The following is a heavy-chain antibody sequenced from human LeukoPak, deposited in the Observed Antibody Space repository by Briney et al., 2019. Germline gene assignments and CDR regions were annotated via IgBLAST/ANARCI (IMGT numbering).Heavy chain of an antibody. CDR2: IRSKANSYAT. D-gene: IGHD6-19*01. V-gene: IGHV3-73*01. Sequence: GGSLRLSCAASGFTFSGSAMHWLRQASGRGLEWVGRIRSKANSYATAYAASVKGRFTISRDDSKNTAYLQMNNLPTEDTAVYHCTRRDAVAGLFLDYWGQGTLVTVSS. CDR3: TRRDAVAGLFLDY. CDR1: GFTFSGSA. J-gene: IGHJ4*02.